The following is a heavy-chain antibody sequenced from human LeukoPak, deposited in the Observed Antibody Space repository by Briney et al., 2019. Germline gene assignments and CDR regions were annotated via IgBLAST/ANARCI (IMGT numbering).Heavy chain of an antibody. CDR1: GFTFGDCG. J-gene: IGHJ3*02. D-gene: IGHD3-22*01. Sequence: GGSLRLSCAASGFTFGDCGMSWVRQAPGKGLEWVSGINWNGGSPRYADSVKGRFTISRDNSKNTLYLQMNSLRAEDTAVYYCARDYYDSSGYFDAFDIWGQGTMVTVSS. V-gene: IGHV3-20*04. CDR3: ARDYYDSSGYFDAFDI. CDR2: INWNGGSP.